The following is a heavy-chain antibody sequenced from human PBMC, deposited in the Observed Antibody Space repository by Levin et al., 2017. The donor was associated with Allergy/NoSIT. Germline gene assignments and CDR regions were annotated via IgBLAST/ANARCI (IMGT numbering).Heavy chain of an antibody. CDR3: ARDNIGLPDAFDI. J-gene: IGHJ3*02. CDR2: ISWNSGSI. CDR1: GFTFDDYA. Sequence: SLKISCAASGFTFDDYAMHWVRQAPGKGLEWVLGISWNSGSIGYADSLKGRFTISRDNAKNSLYLQMNSLRTEDTALYYCARDNIGLPDAFDIWGQGTMVIVSS. D-gene: IGHD3-10*01. V-gene: IGHV3-9*01.